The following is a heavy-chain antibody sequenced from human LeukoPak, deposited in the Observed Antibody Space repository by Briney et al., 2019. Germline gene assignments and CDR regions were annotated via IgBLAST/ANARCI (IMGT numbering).Heavy chain of an antibody. D-gene: IGHD2-15*01. CDR1: GGSISSYY. V-gene: IGHV4-59*08. CDR3: ARSRWYRDAFDI. Sequence: PSETLSLTCTVSGGSISSYYWSWIRQPPGKGLEWIGYIYYSGSTNYNPSLKSRVTISVDTSKNQFSLKLSSVTAADTAVYYCARSRWYRDAFDIWGQGTMVTVSS. CDR2: IYYSGST. J-gene: IGHJ3*02.